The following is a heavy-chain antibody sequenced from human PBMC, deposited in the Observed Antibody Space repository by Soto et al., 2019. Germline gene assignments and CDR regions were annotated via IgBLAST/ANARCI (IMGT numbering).Heavy chain of an antibody. D-gene: IGHD2-2*02. CDR3: ARDIGRDCSSTSCYNYYGMDV. J-gene: IGHJ6*02. CDR1: GGSISSYY. V-gene: IGHV4-59*01. CDR2: IYYSGST. Sequence: PSETLSLTCTVSGGSISSYYWSWIRQPPGKGLEWIGYIYYSGSTNYNPSLKSRVTISVDTSKNQFSLKLSSVTAADTAVYYCARDIGRDCSSTSCYNYYGMDVWGQGTTVTVSS.